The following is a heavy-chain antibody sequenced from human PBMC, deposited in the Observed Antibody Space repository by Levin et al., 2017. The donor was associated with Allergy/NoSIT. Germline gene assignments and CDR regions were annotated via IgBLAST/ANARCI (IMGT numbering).Heavy chain of an antibody. CDR2: ISSGSSYT. CDR1: GLTFSDFY. CDR3: ARLNKRGYCRGGGCLLGTSYYFYMDV. D-gene: IGHD2-15*01. V-gene: IGHV3-11*03. J-gene: IGHJ6*03. Sequence: GGSLRLSCAASGLTFSDFYMSWLRQAPGKGPEWVSYISSGSSYTSYADSVKGRFTISRDNPKSSLYLEMNSLRAEDTAVYYCARLNKRGYCRGGGCLLGTSYYFYMDVWGKGTTVTVSS.